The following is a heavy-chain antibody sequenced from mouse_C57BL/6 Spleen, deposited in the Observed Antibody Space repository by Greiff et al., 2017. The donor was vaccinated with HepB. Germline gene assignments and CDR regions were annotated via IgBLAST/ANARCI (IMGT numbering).Heavy chain of an antibody. CDR3: ARGSTMVTTGYFDY. D-gene: IGHD2-2*01. J-gene: IGHJ2*01. V-gene: IGHV1-81*01. CDR2: IYPRSGNT. Sequence: VQRVESGAELARPGASVKLSCKASGYTFTSYGISWVKQRTGQGLEWIGEIYPRSGNTYYNEKFKGKATLTADKSSSTAYMELRSLTSEDSAVYFCARGSTMVTTGYFDYWGQGTTLTVSS. CDR1: GYTFTSYG.